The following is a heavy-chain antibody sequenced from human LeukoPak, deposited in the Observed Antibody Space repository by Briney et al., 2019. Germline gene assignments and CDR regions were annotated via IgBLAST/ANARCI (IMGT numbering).Heavy chain of an antibody. J-gene: IGHJ4*02. Sequence: SVKVSCKASGGTFSSYAISWVRQAPGQGLEWMGRIIHIFGTAHYAQKLQGRVTINPDESTSTAYRELSSRKSEDTAVYYCARVSGHLKWELVDYWGQGTLVTVSS. CDR3: ARVSGHLKWELVDY. CDR1: GGTFSSYA. D-gene: IGHD1-26*01. CDR2: IIHIFGTA. V-gene: IGHV1-69*13.